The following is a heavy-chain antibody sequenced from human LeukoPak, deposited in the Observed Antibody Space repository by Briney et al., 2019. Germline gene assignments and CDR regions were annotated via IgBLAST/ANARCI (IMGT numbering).Heavy chain of an antibody. CDR3: ARDFGGYSYGYYMDV. V-gene: IGHV1-2*02. D-gene: IGHD5-18*01. CDR1: GYTFAGYY. J-gene: IGHJ6*03. CDR2: INPNSGGT. Sequence: ASVKVSCKASGYTFAGYYMHWVRQAPGQGLEWMGWINPNSGGTNYAQKLQGRVTMTTDTSTSTAYMKLRSLRSDDTAVYYCARDFGGYSYGYYMDVWGKGTTVTVSS.